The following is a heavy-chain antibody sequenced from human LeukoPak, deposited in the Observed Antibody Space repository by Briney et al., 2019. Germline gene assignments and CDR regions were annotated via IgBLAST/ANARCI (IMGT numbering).Heavy chain of an antibody. CDR2: INHSGST. V-gene: IGHV4-39*07. CDR3: RGYSYGPADY. J-gene: IGHJ4*02. Sequence: SETLSLTCTVSGASISSTNYYWGWIRQPPGKGLEWIGEINHSGSTNYNPSLKSRVTISVDTSKNQFSLKLSSVTAADTAVYYCRGYSYGPADYWGQGTLVTVSS. CDR1: GASISSTNYY. D-gene: IGHD5-18*01.